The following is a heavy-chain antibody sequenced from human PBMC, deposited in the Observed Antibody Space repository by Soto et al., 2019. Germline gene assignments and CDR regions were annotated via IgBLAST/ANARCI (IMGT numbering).Heavy chain of an antibody. Sequence: SETLSLTCTVSGGSISSGGYYWSWIRQHPGKGLEWIGYIYYSGSTYYNPSLKSRVTISVDTSKNQFSLKLSSVTAADTAVYYCARTSYYYDSSDRREYYFDYWGQGTLVTVSS. V-gene: IGHV4-31*03. J-gene: IGHJ4*02. CDR1: GGSISSGGYY. D-gene: IGHD3-22*01. CDR3: ARTSYYYDSSDRREYYFDY. CDR2: IYYSGST.